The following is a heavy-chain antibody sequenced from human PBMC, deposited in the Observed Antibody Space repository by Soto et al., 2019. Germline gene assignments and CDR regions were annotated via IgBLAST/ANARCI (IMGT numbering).Heavy chain of an antibody. J-gene: IGHJ4*02. V-gene: IGHV4-59*12. CDR1: GGSIGSYY. D-gene: IGHD3-3*01. CDR3: ARNGDGYYSLDY. Sequence: QVQLQESGPGLVKPSETLSLTCTVSGGSIGSYYWSWIRQPPGKGLEWIGYIHYSGRTNYNPSLKSRVTMSVDTSKNQFSLKLNSVTAADTAVYYCARNGDGYYSLDYWGQGTPVTVSS. CDR2: IHYSGRT.